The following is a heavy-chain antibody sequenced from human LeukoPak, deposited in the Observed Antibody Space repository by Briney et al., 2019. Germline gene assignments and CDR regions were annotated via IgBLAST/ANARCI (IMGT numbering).Heavy chain of an antibody. CDR3: ARRRRSNWAFDS. CDR1: GVSVDGYY. V-gene: IGHV4-59*08. Sequence: SETLSLTCTVSGVSVDGYYLSWIRQPPGKELEWIGNIYYSGSTNYNPSLKSRVTISGNTTRNHFSQSLSSVTAADTAVYYCARRRRSNWAFDSWGQGTLVTVSS. CDR2: IYYSGST. J-gene: IGHJ4*02. D-gene: IGHD1-1*01.